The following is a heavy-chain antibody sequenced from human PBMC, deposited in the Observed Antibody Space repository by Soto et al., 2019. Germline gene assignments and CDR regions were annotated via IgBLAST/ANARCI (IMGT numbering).Heavy chain of an antibody. J-gene: IGHJ5*02. D-gene: IGHD3-22*01. CDR2: INHSGST. CDR3: ARTFGVVVRPKGWFDP. V-gene: IGHV4-34*01. Sequence: QVQLQQWGAGLLKPSETLSLTCAVYGGSFSGYYWSWIRQPPGKGLEWIGEINHSGSTNYNPSLKSRVTISVDTSKNQFSLKLSSVTAADTAVYYCARTFGVVVRPKGWFDPWGQGTLVTVSS. CDR1: GGSFSGYY.